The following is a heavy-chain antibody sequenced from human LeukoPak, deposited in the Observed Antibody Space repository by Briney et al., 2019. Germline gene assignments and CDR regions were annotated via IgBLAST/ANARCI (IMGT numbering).Heavy chain of an antibody. D-gene: IGHD3-3*01. V-gene: IGHV1-8*01. CDR1: GYTFTSYD. Sequence: ASVKVSCKASGYTFTSYDINWVRQATGQGLEWMGWMNPNSGNTGYAQKSQGRVTMTRNTSISTAYMELSSLRSEDTAVYYCARVGYYDFWSGYNFDYWGQGTLVTVSS. CDR3: ARVGYYDFWSGYNFDY. CDR2: MNPNSGNT. J-gene: IGHJ4*02.